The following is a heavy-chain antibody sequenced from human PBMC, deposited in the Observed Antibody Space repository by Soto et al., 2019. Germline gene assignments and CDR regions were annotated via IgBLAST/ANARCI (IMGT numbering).Heavy chain of an antibody. D-gene: IGHD1-1*01. CDR1: GFTFSSYE. V-gene: IGHV3-48*03. J-gene: IGHJ6*02. CDR2: ISSSGSTI. CDR3: ARRLRGKTYGMDV. Sequence: PGGSLRLSCAASGFTFSSYEMNWVRQAPGKGLEWVSYISSSGSTIYYADSVKGRFTISRDNAKNSLYLQMNSLRAEDTAVYYCARRLRGKTYGMDVCGQGTTVTVSS.